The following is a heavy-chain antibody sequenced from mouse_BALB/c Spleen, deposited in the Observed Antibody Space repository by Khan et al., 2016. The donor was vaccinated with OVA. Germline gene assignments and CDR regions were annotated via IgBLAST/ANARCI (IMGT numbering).Heavy chain of an antibody. J-gene: IGHJ3*01. CDR1: GFTFSTYG. CDR3: ARLAYYYNSEGFAY. Sequence: EVELVESGGDFVRPGGSLKLSCAASGFTFSTYGMSWVRQTPDKRLEWVATINTGGAYTYYPDSVKGRFTISRDNAKNTLYLQLSHLKSEDTAIYYCARLAYYYNSEGFAYWGQGTLVTVSA. V-gene: IGHV5-6*01. CDR2: INTGGAYT. D-gene: IGHD1-1*01.